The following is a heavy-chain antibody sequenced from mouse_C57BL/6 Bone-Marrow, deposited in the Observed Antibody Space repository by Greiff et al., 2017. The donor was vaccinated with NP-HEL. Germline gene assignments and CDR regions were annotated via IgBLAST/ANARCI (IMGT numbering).Heavy chain of an antibody. Sequence: VQLQQSGPELVKPGASVKMSCKASGYTFTDYNMHWVKQSHGKSLEWIGYINPNNGGTSYNQKFKGKATLTVNKSSSTAYMELRSLTSEDSAVYYCARSEGYYGSSLYWYFDVWGTGTTVTVSS. V-gene: IGHV1-22*01. J-gene: IGHJ1*03. D-gene: IGHD1-1*01. CDR1: GYTFTDYN. CDR3: ARSEGYYGSSLYWYFDV. CDR2: INPNNGGT.